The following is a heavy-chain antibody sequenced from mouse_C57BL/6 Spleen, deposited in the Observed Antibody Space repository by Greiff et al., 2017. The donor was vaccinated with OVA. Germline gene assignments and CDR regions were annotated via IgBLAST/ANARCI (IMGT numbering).Heavy chain of an antibody. CDR2: IDPEDGET. CDR3: ALYYYGSSGYFDV. Sequence: EVQVVESGAELVKPGASVKLSCTASGFNIKVYYMHWVKQRTEQGLEWIGRIDPEDGETKYAPKFQGKATITADTSSNTAYLQLSSLTSEDTAVYYCALYYYGSSGYFDVWGTGTTVTVSS. D-gene: IGHD1-1*01. J-gene: IGHJ1*03. V-gene: IGHV14-2*01. CDR1: GFNIKVYY.